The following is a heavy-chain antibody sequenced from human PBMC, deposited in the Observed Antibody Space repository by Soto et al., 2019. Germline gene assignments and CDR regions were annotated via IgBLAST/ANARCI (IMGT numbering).Heavy chain of an antibody. J-gene: IGHJ4*01. CDR3: TRDELRDFGAVIITEY. CDR1: GFAFSDYE. V-gene: IGHV3-48*03. D-gene: IGHD3-3*01. Sequence: EVQLVESGGGLVQPGGSLRLSCAASGFAFSDYEMNWVRQAPGKGLEWISYISRTGNAIYYADSVKGRFTISRDNAENSLYLQMSSLRAEDTAVYYCTRDELRDFGAVIITEYWGQGTRVTVSS. CDR2: ISRTGNAI.